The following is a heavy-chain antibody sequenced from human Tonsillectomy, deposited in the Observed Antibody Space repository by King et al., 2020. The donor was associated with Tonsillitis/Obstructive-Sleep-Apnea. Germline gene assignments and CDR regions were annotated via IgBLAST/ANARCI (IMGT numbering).Heavy chain of an antibody. Sequence: VQLVESGGGVVQPGRSLRLSCATSGFTFNNYALHWVRQAPGKGLEWVALISYDGSNKSYTDSVRGRFTLSRDNSKNTLSLQMNSLRTEDTAVYYCARARPGTYYFDYWGPGTLVTVSS. CDR2: ISYDGSNK. J-gene: IGHJ4*02. CDR1: GFTFNNYA. V-gene: IGHV3-30*04. D-gene: IGHD3-10*01. CDR3: ARARPGTYYFDY.